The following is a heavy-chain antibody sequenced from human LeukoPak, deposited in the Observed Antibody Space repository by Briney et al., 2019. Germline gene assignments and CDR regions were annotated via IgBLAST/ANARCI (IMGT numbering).Heavy chain of an antibody. Sequence: PGGSLRLSCAASGFTFSSYSMNWVRQAPGKGLEWVSSISSSRSYIYYADSVKGRFTISRDNAKNSLYLQMNSLRAEDTAVYYCASHSSSWYWGQGTLVTVSS. D-gene: IGHD6-13*01. CDR3: ASHSSSWY. J-gene: IGHJ4*02. V-gene: IGHV3-21*01. CDR2: ISSSRSYI. CDR1: GFTFSSYS.